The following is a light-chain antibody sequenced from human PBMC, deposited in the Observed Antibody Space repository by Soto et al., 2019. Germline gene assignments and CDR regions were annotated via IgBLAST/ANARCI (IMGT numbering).Light chain of an antibody. CDR1: SSDVGGYNY. V-gene: IGLV2-14*01. J-gene: IGLJ1*01. CDR3: SSYTSSSTYV. CDR2: EVS. Sequence: QSALTQPASVSGSPGQSITISCTGTSSDVGGYNYVSWYQQHPGKDPKLMIYEVSNRPSGVSNRFSGSKSGNTASLTISGFQAEDEADYYCSSYTSSSTYVFGTGTKLTVL.